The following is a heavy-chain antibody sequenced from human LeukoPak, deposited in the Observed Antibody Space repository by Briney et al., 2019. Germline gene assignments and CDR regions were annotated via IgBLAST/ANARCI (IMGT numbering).Heavy chain of an antibody. CDR2: IYSGGNT. Sequence: PGGSLRLSCAASGFTVITHYMGWVRQAPGKGLEWVSVIYSGGNTYYADSVKDRFTISRDHSKNTLYLQMNSLRAEDTAVYYCAKDPIAVAGNNYYRMDVWGQGTTVSVSS. CDR1: GFTVITHY. D-gene: IGHD6-19*01. J-gene: IGHJ6*02. V-gene: IGHV3-66*01. CDR3: AKDPIAVAGNNYYRMDV.